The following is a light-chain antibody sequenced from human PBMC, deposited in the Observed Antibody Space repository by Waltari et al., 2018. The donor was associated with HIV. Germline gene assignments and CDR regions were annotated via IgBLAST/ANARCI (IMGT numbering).Light chain of an antibody. V-gene: IGLV2-14*01. CDR1: SSDVGGYNY. CDR3: SSYTHSSTWV. CDR2: EVS. J-gene: IGLJ3*02. Sequence: QSALTQPASVSGSPGQPITISCTGTSSDVGGYNYVSWYQQHPGRAPKLMIYEVSNRPSGVSNRFSCSKSGNTASLTISGLQAEDEADYYCSSYTHSSTWVFGGGTKLTVL.